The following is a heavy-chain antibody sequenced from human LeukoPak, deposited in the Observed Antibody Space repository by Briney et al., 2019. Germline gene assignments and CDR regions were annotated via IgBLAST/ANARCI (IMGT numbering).Heavy chain of an antibody. V-gene: IGHV4-59*01. J-gene: IGHJ4*02. Sequence: SETLSLTCAVYGGSFSSYYWSWIRQPPGKGLEWIGYIYYSGSTNYNPSLKSRVTISVDTSKNQFSLKLSSVTAADTAVYYCARERKVAAAGHFDYWGQGTLVTVSS. CDR1: GGSFSSYY. CDR2: IYYSGST. D-gene: IGHD6-13*01. CDR3: ARERKVAAAGHFDY.